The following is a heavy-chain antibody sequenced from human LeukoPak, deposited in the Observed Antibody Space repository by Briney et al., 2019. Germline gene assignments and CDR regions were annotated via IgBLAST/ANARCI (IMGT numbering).Heavy chain of an antibody. Sequence: SETLSLTCAVYVGSFSGYYWSWIRQPPGKGLEWIGEINHSGTTNYNPSLKSRVTMSVDTSKNQFSLNLSSVTAADTAVYYCARSVDVVTFGTGYYYYYLDVWGRGTPVTVSS. D-gene: IGHD3-16*01. CDR2: INHSGTT. CDR1: VGSFSGYY. V-gene: IGHV4-34*01. J-gene: IGHJ6*03. CDR3: ARSVDVVTFGTGYYYYYLDV.